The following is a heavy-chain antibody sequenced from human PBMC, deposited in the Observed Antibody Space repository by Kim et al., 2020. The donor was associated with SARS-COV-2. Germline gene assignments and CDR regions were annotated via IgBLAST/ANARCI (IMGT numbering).Heavy chain of an antibody. CDR3: ARSPSNYDILTGYTYYYYGMDV. D-gene: IGHD3-9*01. J-gene: IGHJ6*02. V-gene: IGHV4-39*01. CDR2: IYYSGST. Sequence: SETLSLTCTVSGGSISSSSYYWGWIRQPPGKGLEWIGSIYYSGSTYYNPSLKSRVTISVDTSKNQFSLKLSSVTAADTAVYYCARSPSNYDILTGYTYYYYGMDVWGQGTTVTVSS. CDR1: GGSISSSSYY.